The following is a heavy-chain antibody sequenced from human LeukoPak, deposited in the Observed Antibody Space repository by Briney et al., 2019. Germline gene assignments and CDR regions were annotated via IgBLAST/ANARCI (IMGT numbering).Heavy chain of an antibody. CDR2: MNPNSGNT. CDR3: ARMFYYDGSAYHNWFDP. V-gene: IGHV1-8*03. D-gene: IGHD3-22*01. Sequence: ASVKVSCKTSGYTFTNYDINWVRQATGQGLEWMGWMNPNSGNTGYAQKFQGRVTITRNTSISTAYMELSSLRSDDTAVYYCARMFYYDGSAYHNWFDPWGQGTLVTVSS. CDR1: GYTFTNYD. J-gene: IGHJ5*02.